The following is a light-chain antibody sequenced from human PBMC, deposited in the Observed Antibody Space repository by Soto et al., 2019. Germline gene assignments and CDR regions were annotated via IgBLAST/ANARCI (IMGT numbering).Light chain of an antibody. CDR2: KAS. J-gene: IGKJ2*01. V-gene: IGKV1-5*03. Sequence: DIQLTQFPATLSASVGDRVTITCRASQSISYWLAWYQQKPGKAPNLLIYKASTLESGVPSRFSGSGSGTVFTLTITSLQPDDFAAYYCRHYNTYSPPYTFGQGTKLEIK. CDR3: RHYNTYSPPYT. CDR1: QSISYW.